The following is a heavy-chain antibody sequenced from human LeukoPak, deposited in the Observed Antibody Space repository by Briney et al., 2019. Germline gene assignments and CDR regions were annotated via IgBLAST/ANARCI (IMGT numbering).Heavy chain of an antibody. D-gene: IGHD6-13*01. CDR1: GYTFTSYG. Sequence: ASVKVSCKASGYTFTSYGISWVRQAPGQGLEWMGWISAYNGNTNYAQKLQGRVTMTTDTSTSTAYMELRSLRSDDTAVYYCARAPTYGSSWFSNYYYYYYMDVWGKGTTVTVSS. CDR3: ARAPTYGSSWFSNYYYYYYMDV. CDR2: ISAYNGNT. V-gene: IGHV1-18*01. J-gene: IGHJ6*03.